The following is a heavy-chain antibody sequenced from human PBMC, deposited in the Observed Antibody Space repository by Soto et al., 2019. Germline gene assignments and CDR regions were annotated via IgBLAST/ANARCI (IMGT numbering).Heavy chain of an antibody. J-gene: IGHJ4*02. Sequence: IPCNGCGGRFTNYWIRWMRQMHRKGLEWMGIIYPGDSDTRYSPSFQGQVTISADKSINTAYLQWSSLKASDTAMYFCARDYCRGTTCYEFDYWGQGTQDTVSP. D-gene: IGHD2-2*01. CDR2: IYPGDSDT. CDR3: ARDYCRGTTCYEFDY. CDR1: GGRFTNYW. V-gene: IGHV5-51*01.